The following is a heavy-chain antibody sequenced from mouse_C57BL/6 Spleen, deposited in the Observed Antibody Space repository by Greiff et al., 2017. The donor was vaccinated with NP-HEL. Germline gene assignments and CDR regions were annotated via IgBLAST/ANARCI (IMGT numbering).Heavy chain of an antibody. Sequence: VQLQQPGAELVKPGASVKLSCKASGYTFTSYWMQWVKQRPGQGLEWIGEIDPSDSYTNYNQKFKGKATLTVDTSSSTAYMQLSSLTSEDSAVYYCARGGDYRHWGQGTLVTVSA. CDR1: GYTFTSYW. CDR2: IDPSDSYT. D-gene: IGHD2-14*01. J-gene: IGHJ3*01. V-gene: IGHV1-50*01. CDR3: ARGGDYRH.